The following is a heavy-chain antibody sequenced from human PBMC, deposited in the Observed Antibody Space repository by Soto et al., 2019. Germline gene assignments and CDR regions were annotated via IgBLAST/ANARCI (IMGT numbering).Heavy chain of an antibody. Sequence: QVQLQESGPGLVKPSQTLSLTCTVSGGSISSGGYYWSWIRQHPGKGLEWIGYIYYSGSTYYNPSLRSRVTISVDTSKNQFSLKLSSVTAADTAVYYCARDGRGLENAFDIWGQGTMVTVSS. V-gene: IGHV4-31*03. CDR1: GGSISSGGYY. D-gene: IGHD3-16*01. CDR2: IYYSGST. J-gene: IGHJ3*02. CDR3: ARDGRGLENAFDI.